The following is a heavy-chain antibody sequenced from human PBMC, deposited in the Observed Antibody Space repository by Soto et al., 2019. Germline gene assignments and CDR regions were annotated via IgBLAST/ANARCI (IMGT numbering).Heavy chain of an antibody. Sequence: QLQLQESGPGLVKPSETLSLTCTVSGGSITSTSYYWGWIRQPPGKGLEWIWSIYYSGSTCYNPSLKRRVTLSVDTSTNQFSLRLSSVTAADPAVDYGSRHVVGATHFDYWGQGTLDTVSS. CDR1: GGSITSTSYY. J-gene: IGHJ4*02. CDR2: IYYSGST. D-gene: IGHD1-26*01. CDR3: SRHVVGATHFDY. V-gene: IGHV4-39*01.